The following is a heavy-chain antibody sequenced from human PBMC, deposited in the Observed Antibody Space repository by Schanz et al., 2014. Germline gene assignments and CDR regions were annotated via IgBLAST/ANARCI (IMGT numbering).Heavy chain of an antibody. V-gene: IGHV3-48*04. J-gene: IGHJ5*02. D-gene: IGHD3-9*01. CDR1: GFTFSSYA. CDR2: IATSSSTR. Sequence: VQLVESGGGVVQPGRSLRLSCAASGFTFSSYAMSWVRQAPGKGLEWVSYIATSSSTRHYADSVKGRFTISRDNAKNTLYLQMNSLEAEDTAGYCCTRQIHYDILYDTRSWGQGTLVTVSS. CDR3: TRQIHYDILYDTRS.